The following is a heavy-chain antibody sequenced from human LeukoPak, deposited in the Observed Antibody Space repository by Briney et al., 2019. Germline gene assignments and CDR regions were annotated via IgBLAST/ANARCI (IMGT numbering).Heavy chain of an antibody. CDR2: IYYSGST. D-gene: IGHD6-6*01. CDR3: ASIIAARPYWYFDL. Sequence: PSETLSLTCTVSGGSISSYYWSWIRQPPGKGLEWIGYIYYSGSTNHNPSLKSRVTISVDTSKNQFSLKLSSVTAADTAVYYCASIIAARPYWYFDLWGRGTLVTVSS. J-gene: IGHJ2*01. V-gene: IGHV4-59*01. CDR1: GGSISSYY.